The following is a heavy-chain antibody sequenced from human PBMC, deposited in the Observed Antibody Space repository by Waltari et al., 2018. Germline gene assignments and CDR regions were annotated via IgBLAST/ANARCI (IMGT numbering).Heavy chain of an antibody. CDR2: ISGSSSTI. V-gene: IGHV3-48*04. CDR3: ARGLKQQQLVYI. J-gene: IGHJ4*02. D-gene: IGHD6-13*01. CDR1: GFPFSTYS. Sequence: EVQLVESGGGLVQPGGSLRLSCAASGFPFSTYSMNWVRQAPGKGLEWVSYISGSSSTIYYADSVKGRFTISRDNAKNSLYLQMNSLRAEDTAVYYCARGLKQQQLVYIWGQGTLVTVSS.